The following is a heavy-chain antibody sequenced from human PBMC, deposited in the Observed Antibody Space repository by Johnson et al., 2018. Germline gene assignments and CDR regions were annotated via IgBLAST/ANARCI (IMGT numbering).Heavy chain of an antibody. CDR1: GGSLRGYY. CDR2: INHSGST. D-gene: IGHD6-19*01. CDR3: ASPLKASSDSIGMDV. V-gene: IGHV4-34*01. Sequence: QVQLQQWGAGLLKPSETLSLTCAVYGGSLRGYYWSWIRQAPGKGLEWIGEINHSGSTNYNPSLKSRVTISVDASEKEFSLRLPSVTAADPAIYYCASPLKASSDSIGMDVWGQGTTVIV. J-gene: IGHJ6*02.